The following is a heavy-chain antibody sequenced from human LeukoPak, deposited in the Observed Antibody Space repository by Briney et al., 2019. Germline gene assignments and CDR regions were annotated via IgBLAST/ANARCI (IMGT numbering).Heavy chain of an antibody. CDR2: INREGSIT. J-gene: IGHJ4*02. Sequence: GRSLRLSCAASAFTLSNYWTYWVRQAPGERLVWVSRINREGSITTYADSVKGRFTISRDNAKNTLYLQMISLKTDDAAVYYCARVGIEMSGLQYWGQGTPVTVSS. CDR1: AFTLSNYW. D-gene: IGHD5-24*01. CDR3: ARVGIEMSGLQY. V-gene: IGHV3-74*03.